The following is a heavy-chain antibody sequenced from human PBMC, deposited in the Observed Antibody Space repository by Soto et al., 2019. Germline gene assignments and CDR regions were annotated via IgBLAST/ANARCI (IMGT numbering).Heavy chain of an antibody. Sequence: TLSLTCTVSGGSISSGGYYWSWSRQHPGKGLEWIGYIYYSGSTYYNPSLKSRVTISVDTSKNQFSLKLSSVTAADTAVYYCARDSARGSYEFDYWGQGTLVTVSS. CDR3: ARDSARGSYEFDY. CDR1: GGSISSGGYY. J-gene: IGHJ4*02. V-gene: IGHV4-31*03. CDR2: IYYSGST. D-gene: IGHD1-26*01.